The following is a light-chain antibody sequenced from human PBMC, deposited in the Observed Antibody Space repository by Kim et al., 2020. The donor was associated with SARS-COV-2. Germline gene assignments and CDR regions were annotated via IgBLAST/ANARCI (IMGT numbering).Light chain of an antibody. CDR1: QTVLFSSNNKNY. CDR3: HQYYSAPWT. J-gene: IGKJ1*01. V-gene: IGKV4-1*01. CDR2: WAS. Sequence: ATFNCKSSQTVLFSSNNKNYLAWYQQKPGQPPRLLLYWASTRESGVPDRFSGSGSGTDFTLTISSLQAEDVAIYYCHQYYSAPWTFGQGTKVDIK.